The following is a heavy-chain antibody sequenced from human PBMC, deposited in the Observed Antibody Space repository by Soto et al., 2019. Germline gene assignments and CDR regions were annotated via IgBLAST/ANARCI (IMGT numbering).Heavy chain of an antibody. CDR1: GFTFGDYA. CDR2: IRSKADGGTT. CDR3: TRDIVGATIYYYVMDV. D-gene: IGHD1-26*01. J-gene: IGHJ6*02. Sequence: GGSLRLSCTASGFTFGDYAMSWFRQAPGKGLEWVGFIRSKADGGTTEYAASVKGRFTISRDDSNSLAYPQMNSLKTEDTAVYYCTRDIVGATIYYYVMDVWGQGPTVTVSS. V-gene: IGHV3-49*03.